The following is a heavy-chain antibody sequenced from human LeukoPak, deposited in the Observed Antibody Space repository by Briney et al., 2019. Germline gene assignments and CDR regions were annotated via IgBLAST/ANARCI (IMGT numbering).Heavy chain of an antibody. J-gene: IGHJ5*02. V-gene: IGHV4-4*02. CDR3: VRKQLGYCSGGSCNWFDP. D-gene: IGHD2-15*01. CDR2: IYHSGST. Sequence: PSETLSLTCTVSGGSISSSNWWSWVRQPPGKGLEWIGEIYHSGSTNYSPSLKSRVTISVDKSKNQFSLKLSSVTAADTAVYYCVRKQLGYCSGGSCNWFDPWGQGTLVTVSS. CDR1: GGSISSSNW.